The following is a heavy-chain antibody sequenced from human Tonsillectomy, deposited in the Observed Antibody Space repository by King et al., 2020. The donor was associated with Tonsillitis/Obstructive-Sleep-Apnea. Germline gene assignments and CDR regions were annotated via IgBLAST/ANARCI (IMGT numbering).Heavy chain of an antibody. V-gene: IGHV4-34*01. J-gene: IGHJ4*02. CDR3: ARGRYGDYVKYHFDY. Sequence: VQLQQWGAGLLKPSETLSLTCAVYGGSFSGYYWSWIRQPPGKGLEWVGEINHSGNTNYDPSLKSRVTISVATSKNQFSLKLSPLTAADTAVYYGARGRYGDYVKYHFDYWGQGTLVTVPS. CDR2: INHSGNT. D-gene: IGHD4-17*01. CDR1: GGSFSGYY.